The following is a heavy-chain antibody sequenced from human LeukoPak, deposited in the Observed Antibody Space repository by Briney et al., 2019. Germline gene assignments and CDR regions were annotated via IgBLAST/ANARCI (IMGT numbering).Heavy chain of an antibody. J-gene: IGHJ3*02. CDR1: GFTFSSYE. CDR3: ARDSPYCGGDCYAFDI. Sequence: GGSPRPSWAASGFTFSSYEKNWVRQAPGKGLGWVSYINSSGSTIYYADSVKGRFTISRDNAKNSLYLQMNSLRAEDTAVYYCARDSPYCGGDCYAFDIWGQGTMVTVS. D-gene: IGHD2-21*02. CDR2: INSSGSTI. V-gene: IGHV3-48*03.